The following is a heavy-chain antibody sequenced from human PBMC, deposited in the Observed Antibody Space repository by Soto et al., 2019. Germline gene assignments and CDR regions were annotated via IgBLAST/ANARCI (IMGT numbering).Heavy chain of an antibody. CDR3: AKYWGSRPASAFDY. D-gene: IGHD7-27*01. V-gene: IGHV3-23*01. CDR2: ISGSGGST. CDR1: GFTFSSNA. Sequence: PGGSLRLSCAASGFTFSSNAMSWVRQAPGKGLEWVSAISGSGGSTSYADSVKGRFTISRDNSKNTLYLQMNSLRAEDTAVYYCAKYWGSRPASAFDYWGQGTLVTVSS. J-gene: IGHJ4*02.